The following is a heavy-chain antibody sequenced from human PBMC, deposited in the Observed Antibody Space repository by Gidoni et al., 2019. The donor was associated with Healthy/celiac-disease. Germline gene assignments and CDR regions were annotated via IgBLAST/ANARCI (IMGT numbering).Heavy chain of an antibody. Sequence: EVQLLESGGGLVQPGGSLSLSCATFGFTFSSYAMSWVRQAPGKGLEWVSAISGSGGSTYYADSVKGRFTISRDNSKNTLYLQMNSLRAEDTAVYYCAKVVGRDGYNYAFDIWGQGTMVTVSS. CDR2: ISGSGGST. CDR3: AKVVGRDGYNYAFDI. J-gene: IGHJ3*02. D-gene: IGHD5-12*01. V-gene: IGHV3-23*01. CDR1: GFTFSSYA.